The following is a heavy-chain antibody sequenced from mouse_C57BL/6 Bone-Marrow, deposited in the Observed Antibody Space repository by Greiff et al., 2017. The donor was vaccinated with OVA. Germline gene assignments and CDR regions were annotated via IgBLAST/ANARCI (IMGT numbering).Heavy chain of an antibody. J-gene: IGHJ2*01. Sequence: VKLKQPGAELVRPGSSVKLSCKASGYTFTSYWMDWVKQRPGQGLEWIGNIYPSDSETHYNQKFKDKATLTVDKSSSTAYMQLSSLTSEDSAVYYCARWIYYYGSSNLYYFDYWGQGTTLTVSS. CDR2: IYPSDSET. V-gene: IGHV1-61*01. D-gene: IGHD1-1*01. CDR3: ARWIYYYGSSNLYYFDY. CDR1: GYTFTSYW.